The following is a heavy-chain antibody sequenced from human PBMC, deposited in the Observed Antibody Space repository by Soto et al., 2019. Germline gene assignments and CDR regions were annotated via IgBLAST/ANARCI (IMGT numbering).Heavy chain of an antibody. CDR1: GGSISSGGYS. J-gene: IGHJ5*02. CDR2: IYHSGST. V-gene: IGHV4-30-2*01. D-gene: IGHD2-8*01. Sequence: PSETLSLTCAASGGSISSGGYSWSWIRQPPGKGLEWIGYIYHSGSTYYNPSLKSRVTISVDRSKNQFSLKLSSVTAADTAVYYCARFGVPGWFDPWGQGTLVTVSS. CDR3: ARFGVPGWFDP.